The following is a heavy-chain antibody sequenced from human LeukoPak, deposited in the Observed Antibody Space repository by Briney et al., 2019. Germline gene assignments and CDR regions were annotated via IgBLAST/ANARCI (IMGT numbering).Heavy chain of an antibody. Sequence: SDTLSLTCTVSGGSISSYYWSWIRQPPGKGLEWIGYIYYSGSTNYNPSLKSRVTISVDTSKNQFSLKLSSVTAADTAVYYCARDRSVGDAFDIWGQGTMVTVSS. D-gene: IGHD2-15*01. V-gene: IGHV4-59*01. CDR3: ARDRSVGDAFDI. J-gene: IGHJ3*02. CDR1: GGSISSYY. CDR2: IYYSGST.